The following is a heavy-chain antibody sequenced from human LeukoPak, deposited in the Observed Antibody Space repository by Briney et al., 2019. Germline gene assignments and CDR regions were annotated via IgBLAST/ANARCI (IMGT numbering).Heavy chain of an antibody. CDR1: GFTLSSYG. CDR3: XXXXXXXXXXXSFDY. D-gene: IGHD3-10*01. CDR2: IWNDGTNK. V-gene: IGHV3-33*01. J-gene: IGHJ4*02. Sequence: GGSLRLSCAASGFTLSSYGMHWVRQAPGKGLEWVAVIWNDGTNKYYADSVKGRFTISRDNSKNTLYLQMNSLRAEDMAVYYXXXXXXXXXXXXSFDYWGQGTLVTVSS.